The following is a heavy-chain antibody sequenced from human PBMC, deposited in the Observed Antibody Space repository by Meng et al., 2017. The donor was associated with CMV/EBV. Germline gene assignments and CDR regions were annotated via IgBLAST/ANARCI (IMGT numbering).Heavy chain of an antibody. CDR1: GGSINSSSYD. CDR3: ATGDYYYYMDV. V-gene: IGHV4-39*07. J-gene: IGHJ6*03. CDR2: IYYSGST. Sequence: LEQPESAPALMKPSVTLFRPCTVSGGSINSSSYDWGLIRQPPGKGLEWIGGIYYSGSTYYNPSLKSRVTISVDTSKNQFSLKLSSVTAADTAVYYCATGDYYYYMDVWGKGTTVTVSS. D-gene: IGHD3-10*01.